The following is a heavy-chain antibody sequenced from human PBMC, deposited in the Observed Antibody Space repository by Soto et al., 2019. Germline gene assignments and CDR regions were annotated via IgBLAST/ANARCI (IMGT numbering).Heavy chain of an antibody. Sequence: LXLSFAATRFTFSVYRMSWVRQAPVKGLEWVSFSSSSSNYRYYADSVKGRFTISRDNAKNSLYLQMNTLGADDTAVYYCARDGHSSGWNPDAFDIWGQGTMVTVSS. V-gene: IGHV3-21*01. J-gene: IGHJ3*02. CDR1: RFTFSVYR. CDR2: SSSSSNYR. CDR3: ARDGHSSGWNPDAFDI. D-gene: IGHD6-19*01.